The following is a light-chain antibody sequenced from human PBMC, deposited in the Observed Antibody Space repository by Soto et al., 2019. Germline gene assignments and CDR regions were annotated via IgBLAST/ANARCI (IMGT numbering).Light chain of an antibody. CDR3: QQAYSAPLT. J-gene: IGKJ4*01. CDR1: QSISIY. V-gene: IGKV1-39*01. CDR2: AAS. Sequence: DIQMTQSPSSLYASVGDRVTITCRASQSISIYLNWYQQKPGKAPNLLIYAASNLQSGGPSRFSGSGSGIHFTLTINSLQPEDLATYYCQQAYSAPLTFGGGTKVEIK.